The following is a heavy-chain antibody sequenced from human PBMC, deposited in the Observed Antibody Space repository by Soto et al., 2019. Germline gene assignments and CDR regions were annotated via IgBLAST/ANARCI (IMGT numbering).Heavy chain of an antibody. CDR2: IKEDGSEI. CDR1: EFKVVRYW. CDR3: ARNIGFDYVN. Sequence: PCGSLRLSCAVWEFKVVRYWMRWVRQDPGKGLEWVASIKEDGSEIYYLQSVRGRFTISRDSAGNALHLAMNYLSAEDTGVYFCARNIGFDYVNWGKGTMVTVSS. J-gene: IGHJ4*02. V-gene: IGHV3-7*01. D-gene: IGHD3-16*01.